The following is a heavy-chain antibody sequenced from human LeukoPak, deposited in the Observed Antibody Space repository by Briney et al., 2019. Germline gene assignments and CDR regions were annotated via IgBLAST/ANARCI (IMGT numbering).Heavy chain of an antibody. CDR1: GGSISSGSYY. CDR2: IYYSGST. CDR3: ARPSGNDFDAFDI. Sequence: SETLSLTCTVSGGSISSGSYYWGWIRQPPGKGLEWIGSIYYSGSTYYNPSLKSRVTISVDTSKNQFSLKLSSVTAADSAVDYCARPSGNDFDAFDIWGQGTMVTVSS. J-gene: IGHJ3*02. V-gene: IGHV4-39*01. D-gene: IGHD5-12*01.